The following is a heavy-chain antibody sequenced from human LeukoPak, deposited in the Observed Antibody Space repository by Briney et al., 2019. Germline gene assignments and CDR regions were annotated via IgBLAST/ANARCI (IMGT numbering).Heavy chain of an antibody. CDR3: VRSLRSADF. V-gene: IGHV3-74*01. J-gene: IGHJ4*02. Sequence: QPGGSLRVSCAASGFSLSNYWMHWVCQAPGKGLMWVSQISPDGSQTFYADSVKGRFTISRDNAKNTLFLQMDSLRAEDTALYYCVRSLRSADFWGQGTLVTVSS. CDR1: GFSLSNYW. CDR2: ISPDGSQT.